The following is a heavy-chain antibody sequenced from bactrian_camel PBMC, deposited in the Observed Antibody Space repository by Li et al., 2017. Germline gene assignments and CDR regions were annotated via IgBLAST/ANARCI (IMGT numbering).Heavy chain of an antibody. CDR3: TIFDY. J-gene: IGHJ4*01. Sequence: ESGGGLVQPGGSLRLTCAASGFTFVNYAMSWVRQAPGKGLEWVSAINSRGGSTYYADSVKGRCTISEDNANTLYLQMNSLQSEDTALYYCTIFDYWGQGTQVTVS. CDR2: INSRGGST. V-gene: IGHV3S31*01. CDR1: GFTFVNYA.